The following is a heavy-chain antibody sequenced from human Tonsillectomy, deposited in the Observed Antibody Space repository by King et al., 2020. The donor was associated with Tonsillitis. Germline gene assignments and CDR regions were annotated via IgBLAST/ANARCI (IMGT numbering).Heavy chain of an antibody. CDR3: SRDPGYDFSTWDWSFDL. J-gene: IGHJ2*01. Sequence: QLVESGGGVVQPGRSLRVSCVGSGFTFRSYAMHWVRQAPGKGLDWVAVISYDGSNKYYADSVKGRFSISRDNSKNTLYLQMNSLRGEDTAVYYCSRDPGYDFSTWDWSFDLWGRGTLVTVSS. V-gene: IGHV3-30-3*01. CDR1: GFTFRSYA. CDR2: ISYDGSNK. D-gene: IGHD3/OR15-3a*01.